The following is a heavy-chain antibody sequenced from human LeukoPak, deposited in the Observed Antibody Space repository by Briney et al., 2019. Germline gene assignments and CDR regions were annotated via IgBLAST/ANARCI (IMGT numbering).Heavy chain of an antibody. CDR2: IKQDGSEK. V-gene: IGHV3-7*01. CDR1: GFTFSSNW. CDR3: AREGPRGNSQFDY. J-gene: IGHJ4*02. D-gene: IGHD2/OR15-2a*01. Sequence: GGSLRLSCAASGFTFSSNWMSWVRQAPGKGLEWVANIKQDGSEKYYVDSVKGRLTISRDNAKNSLYLQMNSLRAEDTAIYYCAREGPRGNSQFDYWGQGTLVTVSS.